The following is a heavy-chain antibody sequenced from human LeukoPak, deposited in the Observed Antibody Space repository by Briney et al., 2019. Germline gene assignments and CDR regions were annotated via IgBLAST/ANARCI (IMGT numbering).Heavy chain of an antibody. V-gene: IGHV4-34*01. D-gene: IGHD2-2*01. CDR2: INHSGST. J-gene: IGHJ6*03. CDR3: ARDLVVPAARASYYYYYMDV. CDR1: GGSFSGYY. Sequence: SETLSLTCAVYGGSFSGYYWSWIRQPPGKGLEWIGEINHSGSTNYNPSLKSRVTISVDTSKNQFSLKLSSVTAADTAVYYCARDLVVPAARASYYYYYMDVWGKGTTVTVSS.